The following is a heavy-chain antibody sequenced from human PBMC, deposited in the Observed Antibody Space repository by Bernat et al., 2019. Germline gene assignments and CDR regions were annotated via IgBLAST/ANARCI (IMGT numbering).Heavy chain of an antibody. CDR2: ISAYNGNT. J-gene: IGHJ4*02. V-gene: IGHV1-18*01. Sequence: QVQLVQSGAEVKKPGASVKVSCKASGYTFTSYGISWVRQAPGQGLEWMGGISAYNGNTNYAQKLQGRDTMTTNTTTSTAYMELRSLRSGDTAVYYCARLAAAYYDFWSGYYPYWGQGTLVTVSS. CDR1: GYTFTSYG. D-gene: IGHD3-3*01. CDR3: ARLAAAYYDFWSGYYPY.